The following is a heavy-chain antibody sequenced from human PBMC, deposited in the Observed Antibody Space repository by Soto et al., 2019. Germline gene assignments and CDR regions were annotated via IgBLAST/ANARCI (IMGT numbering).Heavy chain of an antibody. CDR2: INPNSGGT. CDR1: GYTFTGYY. Sequence: GASVKVSCKASGYTFTGYYMHWVRQAPGQGLEWMGWINPNSGGTNYAQKFQGWVTMTRDTSISTAYMELSRLRSDDTAVYYCARSRVYDFWSGYSIDYWGQGTLVTVSS. J-gene: IGHJ4*02. V-gene: IGHV1-2*04. D-gene: IGHD3-3*01. CDR3: ARSRVYDFWSGYSIDY.